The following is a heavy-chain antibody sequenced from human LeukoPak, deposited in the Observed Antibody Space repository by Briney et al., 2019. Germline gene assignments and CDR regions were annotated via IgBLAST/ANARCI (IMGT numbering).Heavy chain of an antibody. CDR3: ARHSYYYDNSGYYSSAEYLQL. J-gene: IGHJ1*01. V-gene: IGHV5-51*01. CDR2: IYPGDSET. D-gene: IGHD3-22*01. CDR1: GYSFTSYW. Sequence: GESLKISCKGSGYSFTSYWIGWVRQMPGKGLEWMGIIYPGDSETRYSPSFQGQVTISDDKSINTTYLQWSSLKASDTAMYYCARHSYYYDNSGYYSSAEYLQLWGQGTLVTVSS.